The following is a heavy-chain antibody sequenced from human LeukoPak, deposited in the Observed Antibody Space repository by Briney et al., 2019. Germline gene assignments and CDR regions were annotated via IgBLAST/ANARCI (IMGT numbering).Heavy chain of an antibody. CDR1: GFTFSSYS. CDR2: ISSSSSYI. Sequence: GGSLRLSCAASGFTFSSYSMNWVRQAPGKGLEWVSSISSSSSYIYYADSVKGRFTISRDNAKNSLYLQMNSLRAEDTAVYYCARDYFKGGGITIFGVQGSPPYFDYWGQGTLVTVSS. J-gene: IGHJ4*02. V-gene: IGHV3-21*01. D-gene: IGHD3-3*01. CDR3: ARDYFKGGGITIFGVQGSPPYFDY.